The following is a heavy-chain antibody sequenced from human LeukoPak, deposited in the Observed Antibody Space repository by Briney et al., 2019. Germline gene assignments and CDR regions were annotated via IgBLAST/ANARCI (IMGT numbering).Heavy chain of an antibody. CDR1: GFTFTDEY. J-gene: IGHJ4*02. CDR3: ARDPKSQLLLDY. V-gene: IGHV1-2*02. Sequence: ASVKVSCKSSGFTFTDEYIHWVRQAPGQGLEWMGWINPYSGAINYAQKFQGRVTLTRDTSISTPYMELSRLTSGDTAVYYCARDPKSQLLLDYWGQGTLVTVSS. D-gene: IGHD2-2*01. CDR2: INPYSGAI.